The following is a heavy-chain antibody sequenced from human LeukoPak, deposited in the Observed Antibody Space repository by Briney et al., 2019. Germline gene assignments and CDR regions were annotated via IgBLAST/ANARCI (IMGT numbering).Heavy chain of an antibody. Sequence: GGSLRLSCAASGFTFSSYWMSWVRHAPGKGLEWVANLSQDGSETHYVDSVKGRFTISRDNAKNSLYLQMNSLRAEDTALYYCTRDNGGSGWLYWGQGTLVTVSS. CDR2: LSQDGSET. D-gene: IGHD6-19*01. CDR3: TRDNGGSGWLY. V-gene: IGHV3-7*05. CDR1: GFTFSSYW. J-gene: IGHJ4*02.